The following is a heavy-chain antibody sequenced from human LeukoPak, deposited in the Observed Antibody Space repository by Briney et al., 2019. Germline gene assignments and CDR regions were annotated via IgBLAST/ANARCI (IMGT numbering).Heavy chain of an antibody. CDR2: ISSSGSTI. D-gene: IGHD6-13*01. J-gene: IGHJ6*02. CDR1: GFTFSGHW. V-gene: IGHV3-11*01. CDR3: AIDSYSSSWYAGTDYYYYGMDV. Sequence: GGSLRLSCVASGFTFSGHWMTWVRQAPGKGLEWVSYISSSGSTIYYADSVKGRFTISRDNAKNSLYLQMNSLRAEDTAVYYCAIDSYSSSWYAGTDYYYYGMDVWGQRTTVTVSS.